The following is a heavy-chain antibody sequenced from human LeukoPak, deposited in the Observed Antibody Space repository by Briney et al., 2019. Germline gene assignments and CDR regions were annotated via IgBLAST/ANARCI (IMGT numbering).Heavy chain of an antibody. D-gene: IGHD1-14*01. CDR2: ISSSSSTI. CDR1: GFTFSSYS. Sequence: GGSLRLPCAASGFTFSSYSMNWVRQAPGKGLEWVSYISSSSSTIYYADSVKGRFTISRDNAKNSLYLQMNSLRAEDTAVYYCARGPITGSGDYWGQGTLVTVSS. J-gene: IGHJ4*02. V-gene: IGHV3-48*04. CDR3: ARGPITGSGDY.